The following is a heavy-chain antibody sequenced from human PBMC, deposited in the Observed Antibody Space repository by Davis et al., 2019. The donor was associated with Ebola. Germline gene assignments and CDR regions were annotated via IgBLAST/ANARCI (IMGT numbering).Heavy chain of an antibody. V-gene: IGHV4-39*07. CDR2: MYSNGNT. CDR3: ARMYSSGWYGDVDY. J-gene: IGHJ4*02. D-gene: IGHD6-19*01. Sequence: SETLSLTCSVSGDSISSSRSYWGWIRQSPGKGLEWIGTMYSNGNTDYDPSLKSRVTISVDKSKNPFSLKLRSVTAADTAVYYCARMYSSGWYGDVDYWGQGTLVTVSS. CDR1: GDSISSSRSY.